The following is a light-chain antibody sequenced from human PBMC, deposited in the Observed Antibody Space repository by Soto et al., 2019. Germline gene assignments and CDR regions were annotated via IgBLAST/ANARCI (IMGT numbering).Light chain of an antibody. CDR1: NSDVGGHNY. V-gene: IGLV2-14*01. CDR2: EVS. Sequence: QSALTQPASVSGSPGQSITISCTGTNSDVGGHNYVSWYQHHPGKAPELLIFEVSIRPSGVSNRFSGSKSGNTASLTLSGLQAEDEADYHCSSFSSTRPLYGFGTGTKLTVL. J-gene: IGLJ1*01. CDR3: SSFSSTRPLYG.